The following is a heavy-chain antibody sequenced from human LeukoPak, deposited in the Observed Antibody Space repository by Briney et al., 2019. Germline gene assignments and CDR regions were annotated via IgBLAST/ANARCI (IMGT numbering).Heavy chain of an antibody. D-gene: IGHD3-22*01. V-gene: IGHV3-33*01. Sequence: HSGRSLRLSCAASGFTFSSYGIHWVRQAPGKGLEWVAVIWYDGSNKYYADSVKGRFTISRDNSKNTLYLQMNSLRAEDTAVYYCVRSAFHAGSGNYYDYWGQGTLVTVSS. CDR1: GFTFSSYG. CDR3: VRSAFHAGSGNYYDY. J-gene: IGHJ4*02. CDR2: IWYDGSNK.